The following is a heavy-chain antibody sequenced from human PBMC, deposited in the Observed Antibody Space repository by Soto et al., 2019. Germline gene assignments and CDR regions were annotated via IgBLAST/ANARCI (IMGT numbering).Heavy chain of an antibody. J-gene: IGHJ6*02. Sequence: KASETLSLTCAVYGGSFSGYYWSWIRQPPGKGLEWIGYIYYSGSTNYNPSLKSRVTISVDTSKNQFSLKLSSVTAADTAVYYCARTPYDFWSGYNYYYYYGMDVWGQGTTVTVSS. CDR1: GGSFSGYY. CDR3: ARTPYDFWSGYNYYYYYGMDV. CDR2: IYYSGST. D-gene: IGHD3-3*01. V-gene: IGHV4-59*01.